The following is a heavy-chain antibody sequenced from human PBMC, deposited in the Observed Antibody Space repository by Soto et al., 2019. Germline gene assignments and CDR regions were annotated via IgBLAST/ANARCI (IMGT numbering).Heavy chain of an antibody. CDR1: GFSFSTYA. V-gene: IGHV3-30-3*01. CDR3: VRSLCPILEATTCNWLDP. D-gene: IGHD1-26*01. J-gene: IGHJ5*02. Sequence: QVQVVESGGGVVQPGTSVRLSCAATGFSFSTYAMHWVRQAPGKGLEWAAVISYDGSKEYYADSVQGRFTISRDNSKNTLYLQMNSLRIEDTAVYYCVRSLCPILEATTCNWLDPWGQGTQVTVSP. CDR2: ISYDGSKE.